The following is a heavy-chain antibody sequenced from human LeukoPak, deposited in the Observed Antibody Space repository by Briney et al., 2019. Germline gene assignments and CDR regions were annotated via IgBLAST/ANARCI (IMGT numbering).Heavy chain of an antibody. CDR3: ARFGIQLWKGFDY. CDR2: INPNSGGT. V-gene: IGHV1-2*06. D-gene: IGHD5-18*01. J-gene: IGHJ4*02. Sequence: ASVKVSCKASGYTFTGYYMHWVRQAPGQGLEWMGRINPNSGGTNYAQKFQGRVTMTRDTSISTAYMELSRLRSDDTAVYYCARFGIQLWKGFDYRGQGTLVTVSS. CDR1: GYTFTGYY.